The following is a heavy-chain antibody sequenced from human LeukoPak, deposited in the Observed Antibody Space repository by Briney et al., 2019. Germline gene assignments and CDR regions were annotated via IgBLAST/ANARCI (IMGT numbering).Heavy chain of an antibody. Sequence: ASVKVSCKASGYTFTKYGITWLRQAPGQGPEWVGWISAYNGHTESAQKFQGRVTMTTDTSTNTAYMELRSLRSDDTAVYYCARTGIDYGDYGLLDYWGQGSLVTVSS. D-gene: IGHD4-17*01. CDR1: GYTFTKYG. V-gene: IGHV1-18*01. CDR3: ARTGIDYGDYGLLDY. CDR2: ISAYNGHT. J-gene: IGHJ4*02.